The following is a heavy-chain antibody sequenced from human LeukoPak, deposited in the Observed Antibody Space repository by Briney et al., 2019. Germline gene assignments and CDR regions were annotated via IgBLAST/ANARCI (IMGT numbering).Heavy chain of an antibody. CDR3: ARVAGDCSSTSCYLAPSLDFDY. J-gene: IGHJ4*02. CDR2: ISAYNGNT. V-gene: IGHV1-18*01. Sequence: ASVKVSCKASGYTFTSYGISWVRPAPGQGLEWMGWISAYNGNTNYAQKLQGRVTMTTDTSTSTAYMELRSLRSDDTAVYYCARVAGDCSSTSCYLAPSLDFDYWGQGTLVTVSS. CDR1: GYTFTSYG. D-gene: IGHD2-2*01.